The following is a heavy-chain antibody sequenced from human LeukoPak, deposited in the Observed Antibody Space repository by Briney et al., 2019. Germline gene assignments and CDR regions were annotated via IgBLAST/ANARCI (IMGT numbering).Heavy chain of an antibody. Sequence: GGSLRLSCAASGFTFSDYYMSWIRQAPGKGLEWISYISSSGSIIKYADSVKGRFTISRDNAKKSLYLQMNSLRAEDTAVYYCAKDGDSGSYSYYYYYMDVWGKGTTVTVSS. D-gene: IGHD1-26*01. J-gene: IGHJ6*03. V-gene: IGHV3-11*04. CDR3: AKDGDSGSYSYYYYYMDV. CDR1: GFTFSDYY. CDR2: ISSSGSII.